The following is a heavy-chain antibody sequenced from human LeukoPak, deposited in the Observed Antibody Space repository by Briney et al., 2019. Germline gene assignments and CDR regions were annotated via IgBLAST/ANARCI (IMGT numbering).Heavy chain of an antibody. D-gene: IGHD2-2*01. Sequence: SETLSLTCTVSGDSISSSSYYWGWIRHPPGKGLEWIGSIYYSGSTYYHPSLKRRVTISVDTSKNQFSQTLSSVTAAATAAYSCARVARCTCCFDFDYWGQGTLVTVSS. CDR2: IYYSGST. CDR3: ARVARCTCCFDFDY. J-gene: IGHJ4*02. CDR1: GDSISSSSYY. V-gene: IGHV4-39*07.